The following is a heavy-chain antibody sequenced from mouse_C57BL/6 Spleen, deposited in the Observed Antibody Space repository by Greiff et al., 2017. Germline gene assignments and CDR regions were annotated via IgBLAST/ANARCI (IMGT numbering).Heavy chain of an antibody. Sequence: EVQGVESGPSLVRPSQTLSLTCTVTGFSINSDCYWIWIRQFPGNKLEYIGYTFYSGITYYNPSLESRTYITRDTSKNQFSLKLSSVTTEDTATYYCARDGGYYDYDRGYYYAMDYWGQGTSVTVSS. CDR3: ARDGGYYDYDRGYYYAMDY. D-gene: IGHD2-4*01. CDR2: TFYSGIT. V-gene: IGHV3-3*01. J-gene: IGHJ4*01. CDR1: GFSINSDCY.